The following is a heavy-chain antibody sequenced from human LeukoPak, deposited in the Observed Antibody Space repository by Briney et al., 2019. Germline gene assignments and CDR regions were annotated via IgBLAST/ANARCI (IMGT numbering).Heavy chain of an antibody. Sequence: ASVKVSCKASGYTFTSYDINWVRQAPGQGLEWMGWMNPNSGNTAYAQKFQGRVTMTRNTSISTAYMELTSLRSEDTAVYYCARGPRGYCTNGVCYTGDYWGQGTLVTVSS. J-gene: IGHJ4*02. V-gene: IGHV1-8*01. D-gene: IGHD2-8*01. CDR1: GYTFTSYD. CDR2: MNPNSGNT. CDR3: ARGPRGYCTNGVCYTGDY.